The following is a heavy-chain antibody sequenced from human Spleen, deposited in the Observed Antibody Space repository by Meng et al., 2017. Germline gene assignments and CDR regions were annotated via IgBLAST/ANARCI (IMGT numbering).Heavy chain of an antibody. CDR3: ARDRHYDVSTGYGWFDP. CDR2: IFYTGSA. CDR1: GASIRSRNHY. D-gene: IGHD3-9*01. Sequence: QGHLRGSGPGLVKPSHPRSLTRTVSGASIRSRNHYWSWVRQYPGKGLEWIGSIFYTGSAYYNPSLKSRVYISIDTSKNQFSLKLNSVTAADTAVYYCARDRHYDVSTGYGWFDPWGQGTLVTVSS. V-gene: IGHV4-31*03. J-gene: IGHJ5*02.